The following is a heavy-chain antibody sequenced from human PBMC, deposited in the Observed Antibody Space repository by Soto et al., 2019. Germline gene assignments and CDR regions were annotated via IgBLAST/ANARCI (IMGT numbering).Heavy chain of an antibody. CDR2: IVVGSGNT. V-gene: IGHV1-58*02. Sequence: QMQLVQSGPEVKKPGTSVKVSCKASGFTFTSSAMQWVRQARGQRLEWIGWIVVGSGNTNYAQKFQERVTITRDMSTSTAYMELSSLRAEDTGVYYCAADLNSGYDSVYYYYMDVWGKGTTVTVSS. CDR3: AADLNSGYDSVYYYYMDV. J-gene: IGHJ6*03. D-gene: IGHD5-12*01. CDR1: GFTFTSSA.